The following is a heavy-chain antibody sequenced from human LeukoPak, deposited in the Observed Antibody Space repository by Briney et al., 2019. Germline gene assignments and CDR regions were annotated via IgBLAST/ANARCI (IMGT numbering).Heavy chain of an antibody. CDR2: ISYDGGNR. Sequence: GRSLRLSCAASGFIFSNYAMHWVRQAPGKGLEWVAIISYDGGNRYYADSVKDQFTISRDNSKSTLYLQMNSLRAEDTAVYYCARDSSDWRPKWFDPWGQGTLVTVSS. D-gene: IGHD3-22*01. CDR1: GFIFSNYA. V-gene: IGHV3-30-3*01. CDR3: ARDSSDWRPKWFDP. J-gene: IGHJ5*02.